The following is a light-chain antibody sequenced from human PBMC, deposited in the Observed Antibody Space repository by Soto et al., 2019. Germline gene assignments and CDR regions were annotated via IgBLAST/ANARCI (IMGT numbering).Light chain of an antibody. CDR2: DAS. J-gene: IGKJ1*01. Sequence: EIGLTQSPYTLSLSPGEGATLSCRASHDVSVSLVWYRQRPGQSPRLLIHDASNRATGIPARFSGNGSGTQFTLTLSSLQSEDSAVYYCQQYDKWPGTFGQGTKVDIK. V-gene: IGKV3-11*01. CDR3: QQYDKWPGT. CDR1: HDVSVS.